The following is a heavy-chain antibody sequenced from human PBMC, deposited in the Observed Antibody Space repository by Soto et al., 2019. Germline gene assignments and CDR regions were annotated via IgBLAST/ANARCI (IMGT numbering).Heavy chain of an antibody. CDR2: IIPIFGTA. CDR3: ARASDYYDSSGYHYDAFDS. D-gene: IGHD3-22*01. J-gene: IGHJ3*02. V-gene: IGHV1-69*01. CDR1: GGTFSSYA. Sequence: QVQLVQSGAEVKKPGSSVKVSCKASGGTFSSYAISWVRQAPGQGLEWMGGIIPIFGTANYAQKFQGRVTITADESTSTAYMELSSLRSEDTAVYYCARASDYYDSSGYHYDAFDSWGQGTMVTVSS.